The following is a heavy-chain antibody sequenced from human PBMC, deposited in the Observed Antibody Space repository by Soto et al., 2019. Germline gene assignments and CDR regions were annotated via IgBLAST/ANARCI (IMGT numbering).Heavy chain of an antibody. D-gene: IGHD5-18*01. Sequence: QITLKESGPTLVKPTQTLTLTCTFSGFSLTTRGVGVGWIRQPPGKALGWLALISWDDDEGYSPSLKSGLTITKDTSKTQVVLTTPNTDPVDTASYYCAHRPRGYSYHFDYWGQGTLVTVSS. CDR3: AHRPRGYSYHFDY. J-gene: IGHJ4*01. CDR2: ISWDDDE. V-gene: IGHV2-5*02. CDR1: GFSLTTRGVG.